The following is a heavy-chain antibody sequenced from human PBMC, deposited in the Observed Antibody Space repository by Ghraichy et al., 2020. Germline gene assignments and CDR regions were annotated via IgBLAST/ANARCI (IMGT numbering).Heavy chain of an antibody. J-gene: IGHJ6*02. CDR1: GFNFGSYK. D-gene: IGHD2-2*01. V-gene: IGHV3-21*04. CDR2: ISSTSSYI. Sequence: ESLNISCVASGFNFGSYKMDWVRQAPGKGLEWVSSISSTSSYIYYADSVRGRFTISRDNTQRAMYLQMSGLRAEDSAVYFCVRSGYCSTTTCYGMDVWGQGTMVNVSS. CDR3: VRSGYCSTTTCYGMDV.